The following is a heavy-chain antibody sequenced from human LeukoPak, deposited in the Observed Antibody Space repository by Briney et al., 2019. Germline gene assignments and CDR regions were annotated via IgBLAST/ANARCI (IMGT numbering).Heavy chain of an antibody. CDR3: ARDSYGSDY. Sequence: PGGSLRLFCAASGFIFSTYAMHWVRQAPGKGLDWVAVISYDESNEYYADSVKGRFTISRDNSKNTLCLQMNSLRAEDSAVYYCARDSYGSDYWGQGTLVTVSS. J-gene: IGHJ4*02. CDR2: ISYDESNE. V-gene: IGHV3-30-3*01. CDR1: GFIFSTYA. D-gene: IGHD3-10*01.